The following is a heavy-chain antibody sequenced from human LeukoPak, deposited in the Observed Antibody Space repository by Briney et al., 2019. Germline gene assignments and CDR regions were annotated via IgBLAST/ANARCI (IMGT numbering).Heavy chain of an antibody. CDR1: GGTFSSYA. D-gene: IGHD4-17*01. CDR3: ASGDYGDYVGDHYYYYGMYV. CDR2: IIPIFGTA. V-gene: IGHV1-69*13. J-gene: IGHJ6*02. Sequence: ASVKVSCKASGGTFSSYAISWVRQAPGQGLEWMGGIIPIFGTANYAQKFQGRVTITADESTSTAYMELSSLRSEDTAVYYCASGDYGDYVGDHYYYYGMYVWGQGTTVTVSS.